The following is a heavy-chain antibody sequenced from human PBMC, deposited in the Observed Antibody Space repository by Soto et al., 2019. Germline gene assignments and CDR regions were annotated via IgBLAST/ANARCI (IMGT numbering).Heavy chain of an antibody. D-gene: IGHD2-21*02. J-gene: IGHJ6*02. CDR3: ARESYCGGDCPTDYYYGMDV. V-gene: IGHV4-61*01. Sequence: SETLSLTCTVSGGSVSSGSYYWSWIRQPPGKGLEWIGYIYYSGSTNYNPSLKSRVTISVDTSKNQFSLKLSSVTAADTAVYYCARESYCGGDCPTDYYYGMDVWGQGTTVTVS. CDR2: IYYSGST. CDR1: GGSVSSGSYY.